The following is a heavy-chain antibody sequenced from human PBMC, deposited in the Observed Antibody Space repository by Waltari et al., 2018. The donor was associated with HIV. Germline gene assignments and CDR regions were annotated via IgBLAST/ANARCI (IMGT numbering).Heavy chain of an antibody. J-gene: IGHJ1*01. CDR2: ISDSGGDT. D-gene: IGHD6-6*01. CDR1: GFSFSSHG. V-gene: IGHV3-23*04. Sequence: EVQLVESGGGLVQPGGTLRLSCAASGFSFSSHGMTWVRPAPGKGLEWVSSISDSGGDTYYADSVKGRFIISRDNSKNTLSLQMNSLRVEDTAVYYCAKRVLYSSSEAYFQQWGQGTLVTVSS. CDR3: AKRVLYSSSEAYFQQ.